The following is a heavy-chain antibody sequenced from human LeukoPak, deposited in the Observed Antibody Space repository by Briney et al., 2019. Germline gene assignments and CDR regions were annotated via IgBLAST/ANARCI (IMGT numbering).Heavy chain of an antibody. D-gene: IGHD6-25*01. Sequence: ASVKVSCKASGYTFTSYAMNWVRQAPGQGLEWMEWINTNTGNPTYAQGFTGRFVFSLDTSVSTAYLQISSLKAEDTAVYYCARDPHISSGPLFDPWGQGTLVTVSS. CDR2: INTNTGNP. V-gene: IGHV7-4-1*02. CDR3: ARDPHISSGPLFDP. CDR1: GYTFTSYA. J-gene: IGHJ5*02.